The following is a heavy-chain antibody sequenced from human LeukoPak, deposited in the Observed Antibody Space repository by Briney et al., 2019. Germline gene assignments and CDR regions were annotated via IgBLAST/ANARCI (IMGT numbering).Heavy chain of an antibody. CDR3: ARVSSRYCSGGSCYENY. CDR1: GFIFSSYW. Sequence: PGGSLRLSCAASGFIFSSYWMSWVRQAPGKGLEWVANIKQDGSEKYYVDSVKGRFTISRDNAENSLYLQMNSLRAEDTAVYYCARVSSRYCSGGSCYENYWGQGTLVTVSS. V-gene: IGHV3-7*01. D-gene: IGHD2-15*01. J-gene: IGHJ4*02. CDR2: IKQDGSEK.